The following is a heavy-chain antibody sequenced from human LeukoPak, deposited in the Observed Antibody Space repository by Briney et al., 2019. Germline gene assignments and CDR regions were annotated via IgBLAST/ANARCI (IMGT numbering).Heavy chain of an antibody. J-gene: IGHJ6*03. CDR1: GGSISSSSYY. CDR2: IYYSGST. Sequence: SGTLSLTCTVSGGSISSSSYYWGWIRQPPGKGLEWIGSIYYSGSTYYNPSLKSRVTISVDTSKNQFSLKLSSVTAADTAVYYCARVDSGYDWGSYYYYYMDVWGKGTTVTVSS. CDR3: ARVDSGYDWGSYYYYYMDV. D-gene: IGHD5-12*01. V-gene: IGHV4-39*07.